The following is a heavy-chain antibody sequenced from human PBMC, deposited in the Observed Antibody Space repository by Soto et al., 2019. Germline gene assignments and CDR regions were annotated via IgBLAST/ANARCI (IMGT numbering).Heavy chain of an antibody. CDR1: GYTFTSYA. V-gene: IGHV1-3*01. J-gene: IGHJ4*02. D-gene: IGHD4-17*01. Sequence: ASVKVSCKASGYTFTSYAMHWVRQAPGQRLEWMGWINAGNGNTKYSQKFQGRVTITRDTSASAAYMELGSLRSEDTAVYYCAREGPDYGDYIFDYWGQGTLVTVSS. CDR2: INAGNGNT. CDR3: AREGPDYGDYIFDY.